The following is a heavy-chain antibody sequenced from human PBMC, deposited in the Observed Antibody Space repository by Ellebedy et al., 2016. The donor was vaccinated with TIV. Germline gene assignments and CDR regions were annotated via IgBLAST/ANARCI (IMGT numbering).Heavy chain of an antibody. Sequence: PGGSLRLSCAASGFTFRSYSMHQVRKAPGKGLEWVSSISSSSSYIDYADSVKCRFTISRDNAKNSLYLQMNSLRAEDTAVYYCARNGGYFDYWGQGTLVTVSS. CDR1: GFTFRSYS. D-gene: IGHD4-23*01. CDR3: ARNGGYFDY. J-gene: IGHJ4*02. CDR2: ISSSSSYI. V-gene: IGHV3-21*01.